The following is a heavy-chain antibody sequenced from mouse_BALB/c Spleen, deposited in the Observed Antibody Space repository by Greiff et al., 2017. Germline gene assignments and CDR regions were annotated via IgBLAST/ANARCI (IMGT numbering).Heavy chain of an antibody. D-gene: IGHD1-1*01. CDR3: AKSTVAEDYAMDY. J-gene: IGHJ4*01. V-gene: IGHV1-9*01. Sequence: QVQLKQSGAELMKPGASVKISCKATGYTFSSYWIEWVKQRPGHGLEWIGEILPGSGSTNYNEKFKGKATFTADTSSNTAYMQLSSLTSEDSAVYYCAKSTVAEDYAMDYWGQGTSVTVSS. CDR1: GYTFSSYW. CDR2: ILPGSGST.